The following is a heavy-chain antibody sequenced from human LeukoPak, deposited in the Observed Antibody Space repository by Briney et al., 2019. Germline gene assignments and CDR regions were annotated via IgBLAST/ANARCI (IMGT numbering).Heavy chain of an antibody. CDR2: IYYSGST. Sequence: PSETLSLTCTVSGGSISSSSYYWGWIRQPPGKGLEWIGSIYYSGSTYYNPSLKSRVTISVDTSKNQFSLRLSSVTAADTAMYYCVKSGGYGLIDYWGQGTLVTVSS. J-gene: IGHJ4*02. D-gene: IGHD6-19*01. V-gene: IGHV4-39*01. CDR3: VKSGGYGLIDY. CDR1: GGSISSSSYY.